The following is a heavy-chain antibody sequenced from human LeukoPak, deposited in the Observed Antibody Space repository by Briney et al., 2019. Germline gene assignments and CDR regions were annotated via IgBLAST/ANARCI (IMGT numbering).Heavy chain of an antibody. Sequence: TGGSLRLSCAASGFTFSSYGMHWVRQAPGKGLEWVAFIPYDGSNKYYADSVKGRFTISRDNSKNTLYLQMNSLRAEDTAVYYCAKDWVAAAGTGAFDYWGQGTLVTVSS. V-gene: IGHV3-30*02. CDR3: AKDWVAAAGTGAFDY. D-gene: IGHD6-13*01. J-gene: IGHJ4*02. CDR1: GFTFSSYG. CDR2: IPYDGSNK.